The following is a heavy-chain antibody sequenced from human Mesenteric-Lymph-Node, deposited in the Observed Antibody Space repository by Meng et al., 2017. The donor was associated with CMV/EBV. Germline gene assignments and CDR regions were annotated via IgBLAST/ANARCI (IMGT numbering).Heavy chain of an antibody. Sequence: SGCSISSSNWWSWVCQPPGKGLEWIGEIYHSGNTNYNPSLKSRVTISVDKSKNQFSLKLSSVTAADTAVYYCARDITDSGSYHFDYWGQGTLVTVSS. CDR3: ARDITDSGSYHFDY. D-gene: IGHD1-26*01. V-gene: IGHV4-4*02. CDR2: IYHSGNT. CDR1: GCSISSSNW. J-gene: IGHJ4*02.